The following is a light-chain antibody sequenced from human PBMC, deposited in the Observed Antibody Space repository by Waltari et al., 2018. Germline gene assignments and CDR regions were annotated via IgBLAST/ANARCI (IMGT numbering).Light chain of an antibody. CDR3: HSRDTTSTRL. Sequence: SSELTQDPAVSVALGQTVRITCQGDSLRRFYASWYLQRPGQAPILVLYGQNNRPSGIPDRFSGSTSGNTASLTITRAQAEDEGDYFCHSRDTTSTRLFGGGTRVTV. J-gene: IGLJ2*01. V-gene: IGLV3-19*01. CDR2: GQN. CDR1: SLRRFY.